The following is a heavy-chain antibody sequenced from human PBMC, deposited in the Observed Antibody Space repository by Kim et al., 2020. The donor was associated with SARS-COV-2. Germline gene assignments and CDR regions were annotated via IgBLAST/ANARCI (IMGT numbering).Heavy chain of an antibody. CDR2: INHSGGT. CDR1: GGSFSGYS. J-gene: IGHJ6*03. CDR3: ARGYIAVVSAPILGLGPIYYNFYMDV. V-gene: IGHV4-34*01. Sequence: SETLSLTCAVYGGSFSGYSWNWIRQPPGKGLEWIGEINHSGGTNYSPSLKSRLTVSVDTSNNLFSLRLRSVTAADTAVYFCARGYIAVVSAPILGLGPIYYNFYMDVWGKGTTVTVSS. D-gene: IGHD2-2*01.